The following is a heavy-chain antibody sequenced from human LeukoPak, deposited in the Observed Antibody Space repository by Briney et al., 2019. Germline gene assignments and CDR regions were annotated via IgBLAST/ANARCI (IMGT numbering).Heavy chain of an antibody. J-gene: IGHJ4*02. D-gene: IGHD6-13*01. CDR1: GGTISSNSAA. CDR2: TYNRSKRYS. Sequence: SQTLSLTCAVSGGTISSNSAAWKWIRHPPSRRLESRGSTYNRSKRYSDYAASVRGRITINPDTSKIQFALQLSTVTPGDTAVYYCAVYRSSWYLDCWGQGTVGTVSS. V-gene: IGHV6-1*01. CDR3: AVYRSSWYLDC.